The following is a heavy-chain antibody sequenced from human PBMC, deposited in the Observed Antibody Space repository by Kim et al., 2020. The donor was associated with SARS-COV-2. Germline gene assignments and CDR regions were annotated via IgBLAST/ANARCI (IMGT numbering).Heavy chain of an antibody. D-gene: IGHD2-15*01. V-gene: IGHV3-23*01. J-gene: IGHJ6*02. CDR3: ATPRHSYPSYYYYGMDV. Sequence: VKGRFTIARDNSKNTLYLQMNGLRAEDTAVYYCATPRHSYPSYYYYGMDVWGQGTTVTVSS.